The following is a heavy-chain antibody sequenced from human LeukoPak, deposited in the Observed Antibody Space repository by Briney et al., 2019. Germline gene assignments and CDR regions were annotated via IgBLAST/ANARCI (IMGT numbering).Heavy chain of an antibody. CDR1: GFTFTSYS. J-gene: IGHJ4*02. V-gene: IGHV3-21*01. Sequence: PGGSLRLSCAASGFTFTSYSMNWVRQAPGKGLEWVPSITSSSRYIYYADSVKGRFTISRDNAKNSLYLQMNSLRAEDTAVYYCARDPGYCSSTSCYSYYFDCWGQGTLVTVSS. D-gene: IGHD2-2*01. CDR3: ARDPGYCSSTSCYSYYFDC. CDR2: ITSSSRYI.